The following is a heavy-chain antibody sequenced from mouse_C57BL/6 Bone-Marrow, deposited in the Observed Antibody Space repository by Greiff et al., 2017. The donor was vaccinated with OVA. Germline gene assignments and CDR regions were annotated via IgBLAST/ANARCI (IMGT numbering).Heavy chain of an antibody. Sequence: VQLQQPGAELVKPGASVKMSCKASGYTFTSYWITWVKQRPGQGLEWIGDIYPGSGSTNYNEKFKSKATLTVDTSSSTAYMQLSSLTSEDSAVYYCARRNDYYGSTYAMDYWGQGTSVTVSS. CDR3: ARRNDYYGSTYAMDY. V-gene: IGHV1-55*01. CDR2: IYPGSGST. J-gene: IGHJ4*01. D-gene: IGHD1-1*01. CDR1: GYTFTSYW.